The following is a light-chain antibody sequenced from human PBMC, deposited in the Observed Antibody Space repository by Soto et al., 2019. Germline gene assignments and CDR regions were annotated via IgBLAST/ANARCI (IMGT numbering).Light chain of an antibody. CDR1: AGDVTSGQY. CDR3: LLVDSDARV. J-gene: IGLJ2*01. CDR2: DTS. Sequence: QAVVTQEPSLTVSPGGTVTLTCASSAGDVTSGQYPYWFQQKPGQAPRTLIYDTSDKHSWTPARFSGSLLGGKAALTLSGAQPEDEAEYYCLLVDSDARVFGGGTKLTVL. V-gene: IGLV7-46*01.